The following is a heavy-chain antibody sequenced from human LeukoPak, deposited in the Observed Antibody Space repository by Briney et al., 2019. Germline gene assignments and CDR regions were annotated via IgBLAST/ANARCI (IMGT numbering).Heavy chain of an antibody. J-gene: IGHJ4*02. CDR1: GCTFTSYH. V-gene: IGHV1-8*01. CDR3: PRACSSTTCSWAFDY. CDR2: MSSNCDTT. D-gene: IGHD2-2*01. Sequence: ASVTDTFLSSGCTFTSYHIHWLRQASGQGLAWMGLMSSNCDTTVSVQKFKGRVTMTRNTSLRTASVALNSLRSDDTPGYYCPRACSSTTCSWAFDYCGQGTLVTASS.